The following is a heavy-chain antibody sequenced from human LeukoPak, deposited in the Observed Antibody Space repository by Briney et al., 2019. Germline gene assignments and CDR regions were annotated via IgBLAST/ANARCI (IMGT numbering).Heavy chain of an antibody. CDR2: ISWNSGSI. D-gene: IGHD6-19*01. Sequence: PGGSLRLSCAASGFTFDDYAMHWVRQAPGKGLEWVSGISWNSGSIGYADSVKGRFTISRDNAKNSLYLQMNSLRAEDTALYYCAKASSGWSINYFDYWGQGTLVTVSS. CDR1: GFTFDDYA. V-gene: IGHV3-9*01. CDR3: AKASSGWSINYFDY. J-gene: IGHJ4*02.